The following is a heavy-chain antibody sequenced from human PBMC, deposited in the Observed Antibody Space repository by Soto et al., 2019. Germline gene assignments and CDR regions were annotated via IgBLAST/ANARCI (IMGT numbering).Heavy chain of an antibody. CDR1: GVTSISGGYS. D-gene: IGHD4-17*01. CDR3: ASSISTVTTFDY. V-gene: IGHV4-30-2*01. Sequence: LSLTCGVSGVTSISGGYSWNWIRQPPGKGLEWIGYIYHSGSTYYNPSLKSRVTISVDRSKNQFSLKLSSVTAADTAVYYCASSISTVTTFDYWGQGTLVTVSS. CDR2: IYHSGST. J-gene: IGHJ4*02.